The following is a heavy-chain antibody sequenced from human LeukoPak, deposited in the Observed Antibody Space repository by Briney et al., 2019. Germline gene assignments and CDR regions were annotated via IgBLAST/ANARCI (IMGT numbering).Heavy chain of an antibody. Sequence: GGSLRLSCAASGFTFDDYGMSWVRQAPGKGLEWVSGINWNGGSTGYADSVKGRFTISRDNAKNCLYLQMNSLRAEDTALYYCARGLTYYDSSGYFPWDYFDYWGQGTLVTVSS. J-gene: IGHJ4*02. CDR2: INWNGGST. CDR1: GFTFDDYG. V-gene: IGHV3-20*04. CDR3: ARGLTYYDSSGYFPWDYFDY. D-gene: IGHD3-22*01.